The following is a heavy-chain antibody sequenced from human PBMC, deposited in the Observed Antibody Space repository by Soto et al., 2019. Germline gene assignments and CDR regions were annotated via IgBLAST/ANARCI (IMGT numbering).Heavy chain of an antibody. Sequence: ASVKVSCKTSGYTFTTYGVSWVRQAPGQGLEWMGWINTYNADTKYAQKFQGRFTMTTDTSTTTVYMELRSLRSDDSAVYYCTRERWNYGDPKWYFDLWGRGTLVTVSS. D-gene: IGHD4-17*01. J-gene: IGHJ2*01. CDR1: GYTFTTYG. CDR3: TRERWNYGDPKWYFDL. V-gene: IGHV1-18*01. CDR2: INTYNADT.